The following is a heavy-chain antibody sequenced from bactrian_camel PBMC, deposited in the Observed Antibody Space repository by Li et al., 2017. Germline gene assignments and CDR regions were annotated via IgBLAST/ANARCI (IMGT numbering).Heavy chain of an antibody. J-gene: IGHJ4*01. V-gene: IGHV3S1*01. D-gene: IGHD6*01. CDR1: GLSWTTRC. CDR3: AEGRGSRGEHCYSLNY. CDR2: IYVDGERA. Sequence: QLVESGGGSVQAGGSLRLSCVASGLSWTTRCMAWFRQVPGKEREGIAGIYVDGERATYADSVKGRITISRDSAKNTVYLQMNNLQPEDTATYYCAEGRGSRGEHCYSLNYWGQGTQVTVS.